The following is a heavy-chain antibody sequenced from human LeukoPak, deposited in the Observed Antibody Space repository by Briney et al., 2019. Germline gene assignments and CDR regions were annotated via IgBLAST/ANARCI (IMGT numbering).Heavy chain of an antibody. Sequence: PSETLSLTRAVYGGSFSGYYWSWIRQPPGKGLEWIGEINHSGSTNYNPSLKSRVTISVDTSKNQFSLKLSSVTAADTAVYYCARLRRYYYDSSGYYWDVYYYYYGMDVWGQGTTVTVSS. V-gene: IGHV4-34*01. CDR3: ARLRRYYYDSSGYYWDVYYYYYGMDV. J-gene: IGHJ6*02. CDR1: GGSFSGYY. D-gene: IGHD3-22*01. CDR2: INHSGST.